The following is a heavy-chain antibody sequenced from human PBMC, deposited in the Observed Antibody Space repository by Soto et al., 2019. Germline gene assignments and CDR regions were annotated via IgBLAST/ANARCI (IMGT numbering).Heavy chain of an antibody. Sequence: QVQLQQWGAGLLKPSETLALTCAVYGGSFSGYYWSWIRQPPGKGLEWIGEINHGGSSHYTPSLKGRVTISVDTSKNQFSLRLSSVTAADTVLYYCARVNAAANFDYWGQGTLVTVSS. CDR3: ARVNAAANFDY. D-gene: IGHD6-13*01. CDR1: GGSFSGYY. J-gene: IGHJ4*02. CDR2: INHGGSS. V-gene: IGHV4-34*01.